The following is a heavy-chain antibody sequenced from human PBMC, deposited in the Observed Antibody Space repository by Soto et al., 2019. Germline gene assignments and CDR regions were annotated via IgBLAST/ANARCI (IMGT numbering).Heavy chain of an antibody. J-gene: IGHJ1*01. CDR1: GGSISSGAYY. Sequence: QVQLQESGPGLVKPSQTLSLTCTVSGGSISSGAYYWSWIRQHPGKGLEWIGYIYYSGSTYYNPSLKSXXXXXXXXXXXXXXLXXXXXXXXXXAVYYCXXXDSSGSRGFQHWGQGTLVTVSS. CDR2: IYYSGST. CDR3: XXXDSSGSRGFQH. D-gene: IGHD3-22*01. V-gene: IGHV4-31*01.